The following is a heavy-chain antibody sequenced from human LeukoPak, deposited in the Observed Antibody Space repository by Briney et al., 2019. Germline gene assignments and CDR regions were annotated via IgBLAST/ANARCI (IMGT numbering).Heavy chain of an antibody. Sequence: GGSLRLSCAASGFAVSSNYMSWVRQAPGKGPEWVSVIYSAGDTYYAGSVKGRFTISRDNSKNTLYLQMNSLRVEDTAVYYCARGKGGILATPEDYWGQGTLVTVSS. J-gene: IGHJ4*02. CDR2: IYSAGDT. D-gene: IGHD1-14*01. V-gene: IGHV3-53*01. CDR1: GFAVSSNY. CDR3: ARGKGGILATPEDY.